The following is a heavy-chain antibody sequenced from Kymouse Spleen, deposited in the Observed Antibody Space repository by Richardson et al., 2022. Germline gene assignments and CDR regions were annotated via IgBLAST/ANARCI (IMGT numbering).Heavy chain of an antibody. J-gene: IGHJ6*02. CDR3: AKDRDWNYVDYYYGMDV. CDR1: GFTFDDYA. V-gene: IGHV3-9*01. CDR2: ISWNSGSI. D-gene: IGHD1-7*01. Sequence: EVQLVESGGGLVQPGRSLRLSCAASGFTFDDYAMHWVRQAPGKGLEWVSGISWNSGSIGYADSVKGRFTISRDNAKNSLYLQMNSLRAEDTALYYCAKDRDWNYVDYYYGMDVWGQGTTVTVSS.